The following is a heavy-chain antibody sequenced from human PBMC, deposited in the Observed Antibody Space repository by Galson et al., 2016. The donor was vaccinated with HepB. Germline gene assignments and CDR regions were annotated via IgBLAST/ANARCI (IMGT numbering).Heavy chain of an antibody. Sequence: SLRLSCAASGFSFSTYWVTWFRQAPGKGLEWVSYISSTSITIYYADSVKGRFTISRDNAKNSLYLQMNSLRDEDTAVYYCAREIPSRGKSDYWGQGTLVTVSS. CDR3: AREIPSRGKSDY. V-gene: IGHV3-48*02. CDR2: ISSTSITI. CDR1: GFSFSTYW. D-gene: IGHD3-10*01. J-gene: IGHJ4*02.